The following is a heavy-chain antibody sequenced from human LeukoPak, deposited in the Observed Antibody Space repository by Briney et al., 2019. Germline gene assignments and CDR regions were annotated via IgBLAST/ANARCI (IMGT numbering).Heavy chain of an antibody. CDR3: ARGGGYYDFWSGYFYFFDN. CDR2: IKQDGSEK. D-gene: IGHD3-3*01. Sequence: GGSLRLSCAASGFTFSNNWMSWVRQAPGKGLEWVANIKQDGSEKYYVDSLKGRFTISRDNAKNSLYLQMNCLRAEDTAVYYCARGGGYYDFWSGYFYFFDNWGQGTLVTVSS. J-gene: IGHJ4*02. CDR1: GFTFSNNW. V-gene: IGHV3-7*01.